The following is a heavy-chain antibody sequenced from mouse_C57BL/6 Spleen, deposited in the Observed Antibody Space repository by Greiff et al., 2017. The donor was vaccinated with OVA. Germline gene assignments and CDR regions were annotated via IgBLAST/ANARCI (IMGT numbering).Heavy chain of an antibody. CDR1: GSTFTSYA. CDR2: ISDGGSYT. V-gene: IGHV5-4*01. J-gene: IGHJ1*03. D-gene: IGHD1-1*01. CDR3: ARDPPYYGSIHWYFDV. Sequence: EVQLVESGGGLVKPGGSLKLSCAASGSTFTSYAMSWVRQTPEKRLAWVATISDGGSYTYSPDNVKGGFTISRENTKNNRYLQMIHLKSEDTDMYYCARDPPYYGSIHWYFDVWGTGTTVTVSS.